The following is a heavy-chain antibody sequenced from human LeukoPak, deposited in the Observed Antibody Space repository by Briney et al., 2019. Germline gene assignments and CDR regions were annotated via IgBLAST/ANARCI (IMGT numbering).Heavy chain of an antibody. Sequence: GGSLRLSCAASGFTVSSNYMSWVRQAPGKGLEWVSVIYSGGSTYYADSVKGRFTTSRDNSKNTLYLQMNSLRAEDTAVYYCARDLGGDLWAFDIWGQGTMVTVSS. J-gene: IGHJ3*02. CDR3: ARDLGGDLWAFDI. CDR1: GFTVSSNY. V-gene: IGHV3-66*01. D-gene: IGHD2-21*02. CDR2: IYSGGST.